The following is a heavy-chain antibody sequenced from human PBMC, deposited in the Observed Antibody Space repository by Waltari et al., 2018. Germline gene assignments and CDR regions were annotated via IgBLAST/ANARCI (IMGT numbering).Heavy chain of an antibody. J-gene: IGHJ4*02. CDR2: ISYDGSNK. D-gene: IGHD5-12*01. V-gene: IGHV3-30*18. CDR3: AKEIVATI. CDR1: GFTFSSYG. Sequence: QVQLVESGGGVVQPGRSLSLSCAASGFTFSSYGMHWVRQAPGKGLEWVAVISYDGSNKYYADSVKGRFTISRDNSKNTLYLQMNSLRAEDTAVYYCAKEIVATIWGQGTLVTVSS.